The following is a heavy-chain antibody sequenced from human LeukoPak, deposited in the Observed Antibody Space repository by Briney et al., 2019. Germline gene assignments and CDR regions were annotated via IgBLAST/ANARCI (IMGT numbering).Heavy chain of an antibody. CDR2: ISYDGSNK. CDR3: ARGQTYQLLTYFDY. J-gene: IGHJ4*02. Sequence: GGSLRLSCAASGFTFSSYAMHWVRQAPGKGLEWVAVISYDGSNKYYADSVKGRFTISRDNSKNTLYLQMNSLRAEDTAVYHCARGQTYQLLTYFDYWGQGTLVPVSS. V-gene: IGHV3-30-3*01. D-gene: IGHD2-2*01. CDR1: GFTFSSYA.